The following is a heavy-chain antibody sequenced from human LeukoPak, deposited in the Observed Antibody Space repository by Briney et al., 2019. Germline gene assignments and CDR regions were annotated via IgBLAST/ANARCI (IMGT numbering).Heavy chain of an antibody. Sequence: GGSLRLSCAASGFTFSDYYMSWVRQAPGKGLEWVSDIYSGGSTYYEDSVKGRVTISRDNPKNTLYLQMSSLRAEDTAVYYCATLAGATAVYYFDYWGQGTLVTVSS. CDR1: GFTFSDYY. CDR2: IYSGGST. D-gene: IGHD1-26*01. J-gene: IGHJ4*02. CDR3: ATLAGATAVYYFDY. V-gene: IGHV3-53*01.